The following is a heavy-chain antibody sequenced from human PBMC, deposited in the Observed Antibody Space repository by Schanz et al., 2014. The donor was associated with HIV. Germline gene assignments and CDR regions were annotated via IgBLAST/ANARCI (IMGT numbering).Heavy chain of an antibody. CDR2: IYYSGST. CDR1: GGSINSGGYY. J-gene: IGHJ4*02. CDR3: ARSYYYDGSPLPLDS. D-gene: IGHD3-22*01. Sequence: QVQLQESGPGLVKPLQTLSLTCSVSGGSINSGGYYWSWIRQPPGKGLEWIGYIYYSGSTYYNPSLKSRLIMSVDTSQNQFSLKLSSVTAADTAVYYCARSYYYDGSPLPLDSWGQGTLVTVSS. V-gene: IGHV4-31*03.